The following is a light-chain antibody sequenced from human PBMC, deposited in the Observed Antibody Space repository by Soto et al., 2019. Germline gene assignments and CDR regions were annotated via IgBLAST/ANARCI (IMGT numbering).Light chain of an antibody. CDR2: SYD. CDR3: AAWDASLDGYV. V-gene: IGLV1-44*01. Sequence: QSVLTQPPSAPGTPGQRVTISCSTSSTNLGDNTVNWYQQVPGAAPKLLIYSYDQRPSGVPDRFSGSKSGTSASLAISGLQSEDEADYYCAAWDASLDGYVFGTGTKVTVL. CDR1: STNLGDNT. J-gene: IGLJ1*01.